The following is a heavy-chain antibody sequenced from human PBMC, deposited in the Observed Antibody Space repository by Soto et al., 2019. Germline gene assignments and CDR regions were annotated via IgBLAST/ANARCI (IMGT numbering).Heavy chain of an antibody. CDR2: ISAYNGNT. D-gene: IGHD3-22*01. CDR1: GYTFTSYG. J-gene: IGHJ5*02. CDR3: ARAGYSSGYYHWFDP. Sequence: AAVTVSCTASGYTFTSYGISWVRQAPGQGLEWMGWISAYNGNTNYAQKLQGRVTMTTDTSTSTAYMELRSLRSDDTAVYYCARAGYSSGYYHWFDPWGQGTLVTVSS. V-gene: IGHV1-18*01.